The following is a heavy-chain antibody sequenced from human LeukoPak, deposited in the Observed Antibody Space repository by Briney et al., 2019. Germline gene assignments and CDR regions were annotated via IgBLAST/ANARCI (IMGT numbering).Heavy chain of an antibody. Sequence: GGSLRLSCAASGFTFNNHGMHWVRQAPGKGLEWVANIKQDGTETHYVDSVKGRFTISRDNAKSSLYLQMNSLRAEDTAVYYCARDCLGSQFWSGYYLGPDNYFDYWGQGSLVTVSS. D-gene: IGHD3-3*01. CDR2: IKQDGTET. V-gene: IGHV3-7*01. CDR1: GFTFNNHG. J-gene: IGHJ4*02. CDR3: ARDCLGSQFWSGYYLGPDNYFDY.